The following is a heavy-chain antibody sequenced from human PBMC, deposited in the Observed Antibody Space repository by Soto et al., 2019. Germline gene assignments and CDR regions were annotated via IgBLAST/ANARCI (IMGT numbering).Heavy chain of an antibody. V-gene: IGHV1-8*01. CDR3: ARGLAARPWYYYYGLDV. CDR1: GYTFTSYD. J-gene: IGHJ6*02. Sequence: ASVKVSCKASGYTFTSYDINWVRQATGQGLEWMGWMNPNSGNTGYAQKSQGRVTMTRNTSISTAYMELSSLRSEDTAVYYCARGLAARPWYYYYGLDVWGQGTTVTVSS. D-gene: IGHD6-6*01. CDR2: MNPNSGNT.